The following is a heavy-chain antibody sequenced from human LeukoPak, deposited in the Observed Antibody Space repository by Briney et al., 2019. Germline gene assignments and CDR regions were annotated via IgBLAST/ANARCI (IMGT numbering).Heavy chain of an antibody. CDR1: GYSFTSHC. Sequence: GESLKISCKDSGYSFTSHCIGWVRQMLGKGLEWMGIIYPGDSDTRYSPSFQGQVTISADKSISTAYLQWSGLKASDTAMYYCARAASGDYRDPFDYWGQGTLVTVSS. D-gene: IGHD4-17*01. J-gene: IGHJ4*02. V-gene: IGHV5-51*01. CDR2: IYPGDSDT. CDR3: ARAASGDYRDPFDY.